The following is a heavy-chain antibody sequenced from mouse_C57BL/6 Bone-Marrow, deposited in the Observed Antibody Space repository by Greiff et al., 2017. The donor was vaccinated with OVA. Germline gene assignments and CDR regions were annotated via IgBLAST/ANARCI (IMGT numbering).Heavy chain of an antibody. V-gene: IGHV14-4*01. D-gene: IGHD4-1*01. CDR2: IDPENGDT. CDR3: TTIWDLDY. J-gene: IGHJ2*01. Sequence: EVMLVESGAELVRPGASVKLSCTASGFNIKDAYMHWVKQRPEQGLEWIGWIDPENGDTEYDSKFQGKATITADTSSNTAYLQLSSLTSVDTAVYYCTTIWDLDYWGQGTTLTVSS. CDR1: GFNIKDAY.